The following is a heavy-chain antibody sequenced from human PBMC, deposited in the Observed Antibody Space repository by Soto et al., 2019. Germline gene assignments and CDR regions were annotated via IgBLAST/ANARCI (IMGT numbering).Heavy chain of an antibody. J-gene: IGHJ4*02. D-gene: IGHD6-19*01. V-gene: IGHV1-69*12. Sequence: QVQLMQSGAEVKKPGSSVKVSCKASGGTFSSYAINWVRQAPGQGLEWMGGIISIFGTANYAQKFQGRVTIPADESTSTAYMELSSLRSEDTAVYYCARDRHHIKGHSSGWHFDYWGQGTLVTVSS. CDR3: ARDRHHIKGHSSGWHFDY. CDR1: GGTFSSYA. CDR2: IISIFGTA.